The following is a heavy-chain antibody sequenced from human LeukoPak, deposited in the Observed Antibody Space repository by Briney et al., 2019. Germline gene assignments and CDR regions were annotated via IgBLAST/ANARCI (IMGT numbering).Heavy chain of an antibody. V-gene: IGHV3-53*01. CDR3: ARDRLQYFDY. D-gene: IGHD3-16*01. Sequence: GGSLRLSCAASGFTFSDHYMDWVRQASGKGLEWVSLIYVSGDTYYTDSVKGRFTISRDTSENTLYLQMNSLRVEDTAVYYCARDRLQYFDYWGQGTLVTVSS. J-gene: IGHJ4*02. CDR2: IYVSGDT. CDR1: GFTFSDHY.